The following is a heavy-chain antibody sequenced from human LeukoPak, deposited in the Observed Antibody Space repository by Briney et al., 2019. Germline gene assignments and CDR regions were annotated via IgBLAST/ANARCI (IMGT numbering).Heavy chain of an antibody. V-gene: IGHV4-39*07. J-gene: IGHJ3*02. CDR3: ARDGAGSYYPDDTFDI. CDR1: GGSISSDNRY. D-gene: IGHD1-26*01. CDR2: IYYSGTT. Sequence: PSETLSLTCTVSGGSISSDNRYWGWIRQSPGKGLEWIGSIYYSGTTYYNPSLKSRVTISVDTSKNQFSLKLSSVTAADTAVYYCARDGAGSYYPDDTFDIWGQGTMVTVSS.